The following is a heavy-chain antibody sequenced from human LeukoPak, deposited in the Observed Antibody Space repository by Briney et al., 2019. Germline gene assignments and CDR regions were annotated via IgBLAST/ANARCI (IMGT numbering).Heavy chain of an antibody. D-gene: IGHD6-19*01. CDR1: GFTFSSYA. J-gene: IGHJ3*02. CDR3: AKGRYGSGWFLFAFDI. V-gene: IGHV3-23*01. CDR2: ISGSGGST. Sequence: GGSLRLSCAASGFTFSSYAMSWVRQAPGKGLEWVSAISGSGGSTYYADSVKGRFTISRDNSKNTLYLQMNSLRAEDTAVYYCAKGRYGSGWFLFAFDIWGQGTMVTVSS.